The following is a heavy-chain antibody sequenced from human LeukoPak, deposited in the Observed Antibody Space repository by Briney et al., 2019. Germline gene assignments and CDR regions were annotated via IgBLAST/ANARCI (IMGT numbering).Heavy chain of an antibody. CDR1: GGSISSSSYY. D-gene: IGHD3-10*01. CDR2: IYYSGST. J-gene: IGHJ4*02. CDR3: ARVGGGAIIPFFDY. V-gene: IGHV4-39*07. Sequence: SETLSLTCTVSGGSISSSSYYWGWIRQPPGEGLEWIGSIYYSGSTYYNPSLKSRVTISVDTSKNQFSLKLSSVTAADTAVYYCARVGGGAIIPFFDYWGQGTLVTVSS.